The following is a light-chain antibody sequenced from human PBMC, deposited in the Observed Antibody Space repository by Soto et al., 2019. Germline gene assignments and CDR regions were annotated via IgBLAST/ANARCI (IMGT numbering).Light chain of an antibody. CDR3: MQGLQTPPT. V-gene: IGKV2-28*01. CDR1: QSLLHSNGYNY. Sequence: DIVMTQSPLSLPVTPGEPASISCRSSQSLLHSNGYNYLDWYLQKPGQSPQLLIYLGSSRSSGVHYRFSVSGSGTDFTLKIDRVEAEDVGTYYCMQGLQTPPTLGQGTRLEIK. CDR2: LGS. J-gene: IGKJ5*01.